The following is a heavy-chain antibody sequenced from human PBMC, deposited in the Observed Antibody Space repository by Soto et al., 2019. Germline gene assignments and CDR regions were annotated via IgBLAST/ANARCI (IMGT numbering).Heavy chain of an antibody. D-gene: IGHD2-15*01. J-gene: IGHJ4*02. V-gene: IGHV3-74*01. Sequence: EVQLVESGGGLVQPGGSLRLSCAASGFTFSSYWMHWVRQAPGKGLVWVSRINSDGSSTSYADSVKGRFTISRDNAKNTLYLQRNSPRAEDTAVYYCVRTSLVVAAATREDYWGQGTLVTVSS. CDR3: VRTSLVVAAATREDY. CDR2: INSDGSST. CDR1: GFTFSSYW.